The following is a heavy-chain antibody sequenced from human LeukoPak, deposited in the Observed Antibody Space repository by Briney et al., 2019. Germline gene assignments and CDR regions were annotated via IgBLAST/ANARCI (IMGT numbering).Heavy chain of an antibody. Sequence: GESLKISCKGSGYSFTDYWIGWVRQMPGKGLEWTGIIFPGDFELKYSPSFQGQVVISVDKSIDTAYLQWSSLQASDTAMYYCARHGLEGCRGGMCYRSFHYYGMDVWGQGTTVTVSS. D-gene: IGHD2-15*01. CDR2: IFPGDFEL. V-gene: IGHV5-51*01. CDR3: ARHGLEGCRGGMCYRSFHYYGMDV. CDR1: GYSFTDYW. J-gene: IGHJ6*02.